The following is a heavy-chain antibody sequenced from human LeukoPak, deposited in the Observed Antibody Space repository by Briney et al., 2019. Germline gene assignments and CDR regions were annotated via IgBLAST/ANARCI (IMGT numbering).Heavy chain of an antibody. J-gene: IGHJ4*02. V-gene: IGHV1-2*02. CDR2: INPNSGGT. CDR1: GYTFTGHY. Sequence: ASVKVSCKASGYTFTGHYMHWVRQAPGQGLEWMGWINPNSGGTNYAQKFQGRVTMTRDTSISTAYMELSRLRSDDTAVYYCARAGVQLWYYFDYWGQGTLVTVSS. CDR3: ARAGVQLWYYFDY. D-gene: IGHD5-18*01.